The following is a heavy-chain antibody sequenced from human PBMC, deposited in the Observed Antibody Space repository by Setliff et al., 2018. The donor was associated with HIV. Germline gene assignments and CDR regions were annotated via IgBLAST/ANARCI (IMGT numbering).Heavy chain of an antibody. CDR1: GGSISSSNW. CDR2: IYHSGST. D-gene: IGHD1-26*01. CDR3: ARNIEWEPYAFDI. Sequence: PSETLSLTCAVSGGSISSSNWWSWVRQSPGKGLEWIGEIYHSGSTDYNPSLKSRVTISVDKSRNQFSLKLSSVTAADTAVYYCARNIEWEPYAFDIWGQGTMVTVSS. J-gene: IGHJ3*02. V-gene: IGHV4-4*02.